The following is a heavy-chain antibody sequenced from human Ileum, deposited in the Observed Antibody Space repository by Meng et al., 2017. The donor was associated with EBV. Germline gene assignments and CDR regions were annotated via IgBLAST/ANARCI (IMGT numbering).Heavy chain of an antibody. D-gene: IGHD6-19*01. Sequence: QLGPQRQGQRLLKPSEPMSLTCTVSGGSISSSDYYWGWIRQPPGKGLEWIGSLYFSGSTYSNPSLESRVTISVDTSNNQFSLKLSSVTAADTAVYYCARRGYSSGWYAYDYWGQGTLVTVSS. CDR2: LYFSGST. CDR3: ARRGYSSGWYAYDY. V-gene: IGHV4-39*01. CDR1: GGSISSSDYY. J-gene: IGHJ4*02.